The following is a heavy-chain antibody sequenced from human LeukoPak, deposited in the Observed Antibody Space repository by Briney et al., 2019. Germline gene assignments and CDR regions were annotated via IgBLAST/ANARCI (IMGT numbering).Heavy chain of an antibody. CDR2: IGINSGNT. Sequence: GSLRLSCAASGFTFSSYSMNWVRQAPGKGLEWISYIGINSGNTKYADSVKGRFTISGDKAKNSVYLQMNSLRVEDTAVYYCARDTKYAFDNWGQGTLVTVSS. J-gene: IGHJ4*02. CDR1: GFTFSSYS. D-gene: IGHD2-2*01. V-gene: IGHV3-48*01. CDR3: ARDTKYAFDN.